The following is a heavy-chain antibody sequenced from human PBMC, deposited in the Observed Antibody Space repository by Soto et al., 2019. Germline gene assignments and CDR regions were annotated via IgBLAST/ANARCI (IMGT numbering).Heavy chain of an antibody. J-gene: IGHJ4*02. D-gene: IGHD3-22*01. CDR2: IYYDGSNK. CDR3: ARDSKAASSGYYAGVDY. V-gene: IGHV3-33*01. Sequence: QVQLVESGGGVVQPGRSLRLSCAVSGFTFSSYGMNWVRQAPGKGLEWVAAIYYDGSNKYYADSVRGRFTISRDNCKSTLYLQMTSLSAEDTAVDYCARDSKAASSGYYAGVDYWGQGTLVTVSS. CDR1: GFTFSSYG.